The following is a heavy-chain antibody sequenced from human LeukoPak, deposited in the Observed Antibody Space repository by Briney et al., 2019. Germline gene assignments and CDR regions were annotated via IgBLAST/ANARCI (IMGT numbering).Heavy chain of an antibody. Sequence: SETLSLTCTASGGSISSYYWSWIRQPPGKGLEWIGYIYYSGSTNYNPSLKSRVTISVDTSKNQFSLKLSSVTAADTAVYYCARHTITMVRGAFFDYWGQGTLVTVSS. CDR3: ARHTITMVRGAFFDY. CDR1: GGSISSYY. D-gene: IGHD3-10*01. CDR2: IYYSGST. V-gene: IGHV4-59*08. J-gene: IGHJ4*02.